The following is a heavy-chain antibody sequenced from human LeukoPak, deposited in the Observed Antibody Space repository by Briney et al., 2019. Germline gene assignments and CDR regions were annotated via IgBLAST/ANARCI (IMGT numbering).Heavy chain of an antibody. CDR3: ARSVRGVIFPQNWFDP. Sequence: SETLSLTCTVSGGSISSYYWSWIRQPAGKGLEWIGYIYYSGSTNYNPSLKSRVTISVDTSKNQFSLKLSSVTAADTAVYYCARSVRGVIFPQNWFDPWGQGTLVTVSS. CDR1: GGSISSYY. V-gene: IGHV4-59*01. D-gene: IGHD3-10*01. CDR2: IYYSGST. J-gene: IGHJ5*02.